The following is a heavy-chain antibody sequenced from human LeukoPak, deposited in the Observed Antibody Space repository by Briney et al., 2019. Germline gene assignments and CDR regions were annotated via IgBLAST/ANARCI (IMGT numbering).Heavy chain of an antibody. V-gene: IGHV3-23*01. CDR3: AKDRRTLDAFDI. CDR1: GFTFDDYG. Sequence: GGSLRLSCAASGFTFDDYGMSWVRQAPGKGLEWVSGISASGGTTYYADSVKGRFTISRDISKNTLYLQMNTLRAEDTAIYYCAKDRRTLDAFDIWDQGTMVTVSS. J-gene: IGHJ3*02. CDR2: ISASGGTT.